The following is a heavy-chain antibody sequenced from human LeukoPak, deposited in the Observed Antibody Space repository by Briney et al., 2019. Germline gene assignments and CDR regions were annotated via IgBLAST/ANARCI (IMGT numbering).Heavy chain of an antibody. J-gene: IGHJ6*02. CDR3: ARDTVTTTFNYYYGMDV. Sequence: GGFLLPSCAASGVPRSSNYKRWGRPAPGEGVGVVSVIYSGGSTYYADSVKGRFTISRDNSKNTLYLQMNSLRAEDTAVYYCARDTVTTTFNYYYGMDVWGQGTTVTVSS. D-gene: IGHD4-17*01. CDR1: GVPRSSNY. V-gene: IGHV3-53*01. CDR2: IYSGGST.